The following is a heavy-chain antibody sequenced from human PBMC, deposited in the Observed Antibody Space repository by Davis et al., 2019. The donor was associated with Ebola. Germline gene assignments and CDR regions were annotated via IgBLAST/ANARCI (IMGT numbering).Heavy chain of an antibody. CDR3: ARDRGYNYGLPDY. V-gene: IGHV3-23*01. Sequence: GESLKISCAASGFTFSSYAMSWVRQAPGKGLEWVSAISGSGGSTYYADSVKGRFTISRDNSKNTLYLQMNSLRAEDTAVYYCARDRGYNYGLPDYWGQGTLVTVSS. CDR2: ISGSGGST. D-gene: IGHD5-18*01. J-gene: IGHJ4*02. CDR1: GFTFSSYA.